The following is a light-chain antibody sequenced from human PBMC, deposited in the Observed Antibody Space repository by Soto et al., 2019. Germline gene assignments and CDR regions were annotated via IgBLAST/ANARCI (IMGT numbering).Light chain of an antibody. J-gene: IGKJ2*01. Sequence: DIQMPQSPSSLSASVGDRVTITCRASQSINNFLNWYQQKPGEAPNLLIYAASSLQTGVPSRFSGSGSGTAFTLTISSLQPEDFATDYCQQSFNNPTFGQGTKLDLK. CDR1: QSINNF. V-gene: IGKV1-39*01. CDR2: AAS. CDR3: QQSFNNPT.